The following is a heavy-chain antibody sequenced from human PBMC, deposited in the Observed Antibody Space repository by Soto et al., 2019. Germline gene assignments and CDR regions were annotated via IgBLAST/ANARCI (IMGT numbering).Heavy chain of an antibody. V-gene: IGHV1-46*03. CDR1: GYTFSRYY. CDR3: SRVGGWDYGSGCYNYYYGMDV. D-gene: IGHD3-10*01. J-gene: IGHJ6*02. CDR2: INPSGGST. Sequence: QVQLVQSGAEVKKPGASVKVSCKASGYTFSRYYMHWVRQAPGQGLEGMGIINPSGGSTSYAEKFQGRVTMSGEAPTSTVYMGLSSRRSEDAAVYYCSRVGGWDYGSGCYNYYYGMDVWGQGTTVTVSS.